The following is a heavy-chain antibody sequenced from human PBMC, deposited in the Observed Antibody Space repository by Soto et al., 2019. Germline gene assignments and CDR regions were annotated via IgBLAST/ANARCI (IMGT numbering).Heavy chain of an antibody. CDR1: GGTFSSYA. V-gene: IGHV1-69*13. CDR2: IIPIFGTA. Sequence: SVKVSCKASGGTFSSYAIIWVRQAPGQGLEWMGGIIPIFGTANYAQKFQGRVTITADGSTSTAYMELSSLRSEDTAVYYCARASRYCSGGSCYQNFDYWGQGTLVTVSS. J-gene: IGHJ4*02. CDR3: ARASRYCSGGSCYQNFDY. D-gene: IGHD2-15*01.